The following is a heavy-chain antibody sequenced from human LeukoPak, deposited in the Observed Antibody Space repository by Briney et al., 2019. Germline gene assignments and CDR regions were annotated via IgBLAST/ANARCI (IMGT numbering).Heavy chain of an antibody. D-gene: IGHD4-17*01. CDR2: IWYDGSNR. Sequence: GGSLRLSCAASGFTFRGNGMHWVRQAPGKGREWVAIIWYDGSNRYYADSVKGRFTISRDNSKNTLFLQMNSLTAEDTAVYYCARDQGTSVTAMVGGHFDYWGPGTLVTVSS. CDR1: GFTFRGNG. V-gene: IGHV3-33*01. CDR3: ARDQGTSVTAMVGGHFDY. J-gene: IGHJ4*02.